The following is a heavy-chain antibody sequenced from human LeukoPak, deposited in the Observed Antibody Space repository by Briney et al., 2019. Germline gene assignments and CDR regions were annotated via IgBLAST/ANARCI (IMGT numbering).Heavy chain of an antibody. CDR1: GGSFSGYY. Sequence: PSETLSLTCAVYGGSFSGYYWSWIRQPPGKGLEWIGEINHSGSTNYNPSLKSRVTISVDTSKNQFSLKLSSVTAADTAVYFCARQIEGWFDPWGQGTLVTVSS. V-gene: IGHV4-34*01. CDR3: ARQIEGWFDP. CDR2: INHSGST. J-gene: IGHJ5*02. D-gene: IGHD3-22*01.